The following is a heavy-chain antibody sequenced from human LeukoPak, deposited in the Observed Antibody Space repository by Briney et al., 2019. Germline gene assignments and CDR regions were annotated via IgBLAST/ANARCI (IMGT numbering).Heavy chain of an antibody. CDR1: GYTFTSYG. CDR3: ATRDADYEYYFDY. CDR2: IIPNFGTP. V-gene: IGHV1-69*13. Sequence: ASVKVSCKASGYTFTSYGISWVRQAPGQGLEWMGGIIPNFGTPHLAQNFQDRVTITADESTTTAYMEMRSLTSEDTAIFYCATRDADYEYYFDYWGQGTLVTVSS. D-gene: IGHD4-17*01. J-gene: IGHJ4*02.